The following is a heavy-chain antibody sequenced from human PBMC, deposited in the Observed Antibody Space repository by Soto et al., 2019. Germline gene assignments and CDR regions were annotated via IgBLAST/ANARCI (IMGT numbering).Heavy chain of an antibody. D-gene: IGHD1-26*01. V-gene: IGHV4-4*02. CDR2: IYHSGST. CDR3: ARIGASGGSYFDY. J-gene: IGHJ4*02. Sequence: SETLSLTCAVSGGSISSSNWWSWVRQPPGKGLEWIGEIYHSGSTNYNPSLKSRVTISLDKSKNQFSLKLNSVTAADTAVYYCARIGASGGSYFDYWGQGTLVTVSS. CDR1: GGSISSSNW.